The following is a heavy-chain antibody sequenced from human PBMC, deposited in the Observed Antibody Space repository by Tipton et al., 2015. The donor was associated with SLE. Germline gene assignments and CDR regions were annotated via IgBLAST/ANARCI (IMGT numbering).Heavy chain of an antibody. V-gene: IGHV4-34*01. J-gene: IGHJ5*02. D-gene: IGHD4-23*01. CDR3: ATRGGGNSGWFDP. CDR2: INHSRST. Sequence: TLSLTCAVYGGSFSGYYWSWIRQPPGKGLEWIGEINHSRSTNYNPSLKSRDTISVDTSKNQFSLKTSSVTAADTAVYYCATRGGGNSGWFDPWGQGTLVTVSS. CDR1: GGSFSGYY.